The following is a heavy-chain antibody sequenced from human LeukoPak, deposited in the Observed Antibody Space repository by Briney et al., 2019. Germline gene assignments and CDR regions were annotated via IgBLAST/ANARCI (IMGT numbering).Heavy chain of an antibody. D-gene: IGHD3-10*01. Sequence: KSSETLSLTCAVYGGSFSGHYWTWIRQPPGKGLEWIGEINHSGSTTYNPSLNSRVTIPVDTSKNQFYMRLSSVTAADMAVYYCARPRYGSGSLDSWGQGTLVTVSS. CDR2: INHSGST. J-gene: IGHJ4*02. CDR1: GGSFSGHY. CDR3: ARPRYGSGSLDS. V-gene: IGHV4-34*01.